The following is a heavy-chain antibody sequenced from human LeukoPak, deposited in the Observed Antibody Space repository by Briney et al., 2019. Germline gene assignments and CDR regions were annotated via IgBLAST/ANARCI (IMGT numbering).Heavy chain of an antibody. CDR2: IYPGDSDT. J-gene: IGHJ4*02. D-gene: IGHD3-10*01. Sequence: GESLKISCKGSGYSFTSYWIGWVRRMPGKGLEWMGIIYPGDSDTRYSPSFHGQVTISADKSISTAYLQWSSLKASDTAVYYCARGRRFGELSHPTYYFDYWGQGTQVTVSS. V-gene: IGHV5-51*01. CDR1: GYSFTSYW. CDR3: ARGRRFGELSHPTYYFDY.